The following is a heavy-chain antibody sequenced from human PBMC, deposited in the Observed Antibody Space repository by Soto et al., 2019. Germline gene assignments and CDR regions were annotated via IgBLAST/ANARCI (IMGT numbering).Heavy chain of an antibody. CDR2: IYYSGST. V-gene: IGHV4-39*01. CDR3: ARQRGWPDAFDI. J-gene: IGHJ3*02. D-gene: IGHD6-19*01. Sequence: SETLSLTCTVSGGSISSSSYYWGWIRQPPGKGLEWIGSIYYSGSTYYNPSLKSRVTISVDTSKNQFSLKLSSVTAADTAVYYCARQRGWPDAFDIWGQGTMVTVSS. CDR1: GGSISSSSYY.